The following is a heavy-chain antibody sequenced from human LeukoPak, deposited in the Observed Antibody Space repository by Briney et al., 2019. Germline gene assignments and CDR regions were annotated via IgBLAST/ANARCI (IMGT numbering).Heavy chain of an antibody. D-gene: IGHD6-13*01. J-gene: IGHJ5*02. CDR2: ISFHGTDT. Sequence: GGSLRLSCAASGFTFISYAIHWVRQAPGKGLEWVAVISFHGTDTFYADSVKGRFTISRDNSKNTLYLQMNSLRAEDTAVYYCARDPRAIAAAENWFDPWGQGTLVTVSS. V-gene: IGHV3-30*04. CDR3: ARDPRAIAAAENWFDP. CDR1: GFTFISYA.